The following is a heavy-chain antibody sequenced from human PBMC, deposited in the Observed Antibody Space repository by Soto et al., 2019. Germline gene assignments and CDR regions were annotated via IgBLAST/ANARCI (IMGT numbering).Heavy chain of an antibody. CDR3: ARGGGGYYDILTGYYPLDP. V-gene: IGHV4-31*03. J-gene: IGHJ5*02. CDR1: GGSISSGGYY. CDR2: IYYSGST. Sequence: QVQLQESGPGLVQPSQTLSLTCSVSGGSISSGGYYWNWIRQHPGQGLEWIGYIYYSGSTYYNPSLKSRVTISSDTSKNQFSLKLSSVTAAYAAVYYCARGGGGYYDILTGYYPLDPWGQGTLVTVSS. D-gene: IGHD3-9*01.